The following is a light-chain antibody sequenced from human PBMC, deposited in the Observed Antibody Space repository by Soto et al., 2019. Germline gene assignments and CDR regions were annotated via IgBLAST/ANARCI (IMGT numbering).Light chain of an antibody. CDR2: AAS. J-gene: IGKJ1*01. CDR1: QSVSSN. Sequence: EIVMTQSPATLSVSPGESVTLSCRASQSVSSNLVWFQQKPGQAPRLLIYAASTRATGIPARFSGSGSGTEFTFTISSLQSEDFAVYYCQHYNNWPPWTSGQGTRVEV. V-gene: IGKV3-15*01. CDR3: QHYNNWPPWT.